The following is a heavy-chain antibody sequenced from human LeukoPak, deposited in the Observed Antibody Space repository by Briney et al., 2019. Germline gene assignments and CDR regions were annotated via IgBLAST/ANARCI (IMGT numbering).Heavy chain of an antibody. Sequence: PGGSLRLSCAASGFAFISYSINWVRQAPGKGLEWVSSTSSGSDYIYYADSMKGRFSTSRDNAKSSLYLQMNSLRVEDTAVYYCARGHSGSYQRTDAFDIWGQGTMVTVSS. V-gene: IGHV3-21*01. CDR3: ARGHSGSYQRTDAFDI. J-gene: IGHJ3*02. D-gene: IGHD1-26*01. CDR1: GFAFISYS. CDR2: TSSGSDYI.